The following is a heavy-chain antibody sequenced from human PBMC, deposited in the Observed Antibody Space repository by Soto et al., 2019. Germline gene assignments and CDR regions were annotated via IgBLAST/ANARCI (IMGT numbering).Heavy chain of an antibody. V-gene: IGHV3-23*01. Sequence: EVQLLESGGGLVQPGGSLRLSCAASGFTFSSYAMSWVRQAPGKGLGWVSDIRGSGGSTYYADSVKGRFTISRDNSKNTLYLQMNSLRAEDTAVYYCAKDPQWLVRGGYWGQGTLVTVSS. CDR2: IRGSGGST. CDR3: AKDPQWLVRGGY. CDR1: GFTFSSYA. D-gene: IGHD6-19*01. J-gene: IGHJ4*02.